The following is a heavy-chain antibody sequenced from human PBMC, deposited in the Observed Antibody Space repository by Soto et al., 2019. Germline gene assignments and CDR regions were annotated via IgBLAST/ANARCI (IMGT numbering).Heavy chain of an antibody. CDR2: IYWDDDK. D-gene: IGHD6-19*01. V-gene: IGHV2-5*02. CDR1: GLSLSTTRVG. Sequence: QITLKESGPTLVKPTQTLTLTCTFSGLSLSTTRVGVGWIRQPPGKALEWLALIYWDDDKRYSPSLKSRLTITKDTSKNQVVLTMTNMDPVDTATYYCAHSVVAGLGYYFDYWGQGTLVTVSS. CDR3: AHSVVAGLGYYFDY. J-gene: IGHJ4*02.